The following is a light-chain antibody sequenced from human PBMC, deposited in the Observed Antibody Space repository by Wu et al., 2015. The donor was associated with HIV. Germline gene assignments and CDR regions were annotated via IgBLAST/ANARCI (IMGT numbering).Light chain of an antibody. J-gene: IGKJ4*01. V-gene: IGKV3-15*01. CDR1: QNVGNN. CDR2: GAS. CDR3: QQYDNWPPLT. Sequence: EIVMTQSPATLSVSPGERATLSCRSSQNVGNNLAWYQQKPGQAPRLLIYGASTRATGIPVRFSGSGSGTEFTLTISSMQSVDIAVYYCQQYDNWPPLTFGGGTKVEIQ.